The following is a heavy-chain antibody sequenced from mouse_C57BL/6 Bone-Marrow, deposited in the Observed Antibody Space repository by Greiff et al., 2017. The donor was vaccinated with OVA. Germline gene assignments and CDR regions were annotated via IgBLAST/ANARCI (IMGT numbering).Heavy chain of an antibody. D-gene: IGHD1-1*01. J-gene: IGHJ2*01. CDR1: GFTFSSYG. V-gene: IGHV5-6*02. CDR3: ARHYYDSSDY. CDR2: ISSGGSYT. Sequence: EVKLVESGGDLVKPGGSLKLSCAASGFTFSSYGMSWVRQTPDKRLEWVATISSGGSYTYYPDSVKGRFTISRDNAKNTLYLQMSSLKSEDAAMYYCARHYYDSSDYWGQGTTLTVSS.